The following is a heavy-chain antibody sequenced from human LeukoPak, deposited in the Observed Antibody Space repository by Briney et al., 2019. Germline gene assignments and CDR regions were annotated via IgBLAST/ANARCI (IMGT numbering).Heavy chain of an antibody. V-gene: IGHV3-74*01. J-gene: IGHJ4*02. CDR1: GLSSTIYW. D-gene: IGHD3-3*01. Sequence: PGGSLRLSCAASGLSSTIYWMHWVRQVPGKGLVWVSRIKLDENTAYYADFVKCRFTISRDDAKTTVYLQMNSLRAEDSAVYYCARDRPFWNWGQGTLVTVSS. CDR2: IKLDENTA. CDR3: ARDRPFWN.